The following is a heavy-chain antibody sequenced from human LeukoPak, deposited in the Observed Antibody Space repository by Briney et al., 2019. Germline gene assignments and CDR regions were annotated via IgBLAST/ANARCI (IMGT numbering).Heavy chain of an antibody. Sequence: ASVKVSCKASGYTFTSYDINWVRQATGQGLEWMGWMNPNSGNTGYAQKFQGRVTMTRNTSISTAYMELSSLRSEDTAVYYCARGYNRHEGWFDPWVQETLVRVSS. CDR3: ARGYNRHEGWFDP. CDR1: GYTFTSYD. V-gene: IGHV1-8*01. D-gene: IGHD1-14*01. CDR2: MNPNSGNT. J-gene: IGHJ5*02.